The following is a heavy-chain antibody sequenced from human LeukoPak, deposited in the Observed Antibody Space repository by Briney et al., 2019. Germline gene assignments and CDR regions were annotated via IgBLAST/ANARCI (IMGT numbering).Heavy chain of an antibody. CDR2: IYYSGST. J-gene: IGHJ3*02. CDR1: GGSISSYY. V-gene: IGHV4-59*08. CDR3: ARVLLWFGELSEIDAFDI. D-gene: IGHD3-10*01. Sequence: SETLSLTCTVSGGSISSYYWSWIRQPPGKGLEWIGYIYYSGSTSYNPSLKSRVTISVDTSKNQFSLKLSSVTAADTAVYYCARVLLWFGELSEIDAFDIWGQGTMVTVSS.